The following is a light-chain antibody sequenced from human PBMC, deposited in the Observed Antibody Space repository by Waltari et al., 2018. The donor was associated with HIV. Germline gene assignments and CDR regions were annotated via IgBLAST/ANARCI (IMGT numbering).Light chain of an antibody. CDR2: EVS. CDR1: SSDVGAYKY. V-gene: IGLV2-14*01. J-gene: IGLJ1*01. CDR3: SSYTSSATQV. Sequence: QSGLTQPASVSGSPGQSITISCTGTSSDVGAYKYVSWYQQHPGKVPKLLIYEVSNRPSGISNRFSRSKSGNTASLTISGLQAEDEADYYCSSYTSSATQVFGTGTKVSVL.